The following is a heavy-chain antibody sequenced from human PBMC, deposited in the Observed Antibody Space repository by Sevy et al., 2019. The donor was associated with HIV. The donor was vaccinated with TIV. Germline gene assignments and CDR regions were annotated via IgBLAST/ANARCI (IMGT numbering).Heavy chain of an antibody. CDR1: GFTFSSYW. D-gene: IGHD6-19*01. CDR3: ARDPTDNYSSGWYLHYYYYYYMDV. Sequence: GGSLRLSCAASGFTFSSYWMHWVRQAPGKGLVWVSRINSDGSSTSYEDSVKGRFTISRDNAKNTLYLQMNSLRAEDTAVYYCARDPTDNYSSGWYLHYYYYYYMDVWGKGTTVTVSS. V-gene: IGHV3-74*01. CDR2: INSDGSST. J-gene: IGHJ6*03.